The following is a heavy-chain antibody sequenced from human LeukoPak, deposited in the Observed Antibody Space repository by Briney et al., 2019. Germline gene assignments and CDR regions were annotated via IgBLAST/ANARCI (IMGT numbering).Heavy chain of an antibody. Sequence: GGSLRLSCAASGFTFSSYAMSWVRQAPGKGLEWVSAISGSGGSTYYADSVKGRFTISRDNSKKTLYLQMNSLRVEDTAVYYCAKGKVNHDGALDIWGQGTLVTVSS. J-gene: IGHJ3*02. V-gene: IGHV3-23*01. CDR1: GFTFSSYA. CDR2: ISGSGGST. D-gene: IGHD2-21*01. CDR3: AKGKVNHDGALDI.